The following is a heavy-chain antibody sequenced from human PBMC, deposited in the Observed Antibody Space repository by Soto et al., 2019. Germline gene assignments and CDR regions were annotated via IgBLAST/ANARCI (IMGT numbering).Heavy chain of an antibody. J-gene: IGHJ6*02. V-gene: IGHV1-69*01. CDR3: ARKTHLKGAWPYYGMDV. Sequence: QVQLVQSGAEVKKPGSSVKVSCKASGGTFSSYAISWVRQAPGQGLEWMGGIIPIFGTANYAQKFQGRVTITADESTSTAYMELSSLRSEDTAVYYCARKTHLKGAWPYYGMDVWGQGTTVTVSS. D-gene: IGHD5-12*01. CDR1: GGTFSSYA. CDR2: IIPIFGTA.